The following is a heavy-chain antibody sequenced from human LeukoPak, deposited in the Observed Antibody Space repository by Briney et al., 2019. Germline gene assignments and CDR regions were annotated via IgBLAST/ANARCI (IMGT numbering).Heavy chain of an antibody. CDR2: IYPGDSDT. D-gene: IGHD2-15*01. Sequence: GESLKISCKGSGYSFTSYWIGWVRQMPGKGLEWMGIIYPGDSDTRYSPSFQGQVTISADKSISTAYLQWSSLKASDTAMYYCARPQIGGSWGSYYFDYWGQGTLVTVSS. V-gene: IGHV5-51*01. CDR1: GYSFTSYW. CDR3: ARPQIGGSWGSYYFDY. J-gene: IGHJ4*02.